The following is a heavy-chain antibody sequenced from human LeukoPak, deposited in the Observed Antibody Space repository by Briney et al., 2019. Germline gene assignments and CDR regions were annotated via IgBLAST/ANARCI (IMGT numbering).Heavy chain of an antibody. CDR1: GGSISSSNW. V-gene: IGHV4-4*02. CDR2: IYHSGST. CDR3: ARGSSSWFSAFFDY. D-gene: IGHD6-13*01. J-gene: IGHJ4*02. Sequence: SETLSLTCAVSGGSISSSNWWSWVRQPPGKGLEWIGEIYHSGSTNYNPSLKSRVTISVDTSKNQFSLKLSSVTAADTAVYYCARGSSSWFSAFFDYWGQGTLVTVSS.